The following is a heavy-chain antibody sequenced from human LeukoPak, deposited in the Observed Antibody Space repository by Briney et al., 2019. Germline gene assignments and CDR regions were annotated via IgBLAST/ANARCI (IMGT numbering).Heavy chain of an antibody. CDR1: GFTFSSYW. V-gene: IGHV3-74*01. CDR2: INSDGSST. CDR3: AREYGGYVRYFDY. J-gene: IGHJ4*02. D-gene: IGHD5-12*01. Sequence: GGSLRLSXAASGFTFSSYWMHWVCQAPGKGLVWVSRINSDGSSTSYADSVKGRFTLSRDNAKNTLYLQMNSLRAEDTAVYYCAREYGGYVRYFDYWGQGTLVTVSS.